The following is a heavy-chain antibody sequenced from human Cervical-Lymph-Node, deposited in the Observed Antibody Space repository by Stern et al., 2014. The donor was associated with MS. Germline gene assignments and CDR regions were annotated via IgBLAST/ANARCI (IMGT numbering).Heavy chain of an antibody. CDR2: VTYSAAS. Sequence: QLQESGPGLVKPSQTLSLTCTVSGDSVRTNNYYWSWIRQLPGKGLDWIGYVTYSAASSYNPSLKSRVTMSVDTSQNQFSLKLNSMTAADTAVYYCARGDFWSGYSAQYGMYVWGQGTTVTVSS. CDR3: ARGDFWSGYSAQYGMYV. CDR1: GDSVRTNNYY. D-gene: IGHD3-3*01. J-gene: IGHJ6*02. V-gene: IGHV4-31*03.